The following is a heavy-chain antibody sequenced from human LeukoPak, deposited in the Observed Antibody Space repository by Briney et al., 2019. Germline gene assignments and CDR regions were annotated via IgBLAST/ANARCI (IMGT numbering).Heavy chain of an antibody. CDR2: INHSGST. CDR1: GGSFSGYY. Sequence: SETLSLTCAVYGGSFSGYYWSWIRQPPGKGLEWIGEINHSGSTNYNPSLKSRVTISVDTSKNQFSLKLSSVTAADTAVYYCARGTGYGSGYVDYWGQGTLVTVSS. CDR3: ARGTGYGSGYVDY. J-gene: IGHJ4*02. V-gene: IGHV4-34*01. D-gene: IGHD2-15*01.